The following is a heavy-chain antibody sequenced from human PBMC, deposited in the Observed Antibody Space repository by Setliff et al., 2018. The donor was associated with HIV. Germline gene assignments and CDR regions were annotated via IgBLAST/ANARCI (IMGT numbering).Heavy chain of an antibody. D-gene: IGHD4-17*01. V-gene: IGHV4-34*01. CDR3: ARGNYGDYDYDYYYYMDV. CDR1: GGSFSGYY. Sequence: SETLSLTCAVYGGSFSGYYWTWIRQPPGKGLEWIGEINHSGSTTYSPSLKSRVNISVDILKRQLSLKLNSVTAADTADYYCARGNYGDYDYDYYYYMDVWGKGTTVTVSS. CDR2: INHSGST. J-gene: IGHJ6*03.